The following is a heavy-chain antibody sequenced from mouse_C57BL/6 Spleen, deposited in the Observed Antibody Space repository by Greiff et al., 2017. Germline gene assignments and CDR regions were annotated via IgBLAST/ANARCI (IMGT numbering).Heavy chain of an antibody. J-gene: IGHJ2*01. CDR1: GYTFTSYW. Sequence: VQLQQPGAELVKPGASVKMSCKASGYTFTSYWITWVKQRPGQGLEWIGDIYPGSGSTNYNEKFKSKATLTVDTSSSTAYMQLSSLTSEDSAVYYCARAMGGTDYFDYWGQGTTLTVSS. V-gene: IGHV1-55*01. CDR2: IYPGSGST. CDR3: ARAMGGTDYFDY. D-gene: IGHD4-1*01.